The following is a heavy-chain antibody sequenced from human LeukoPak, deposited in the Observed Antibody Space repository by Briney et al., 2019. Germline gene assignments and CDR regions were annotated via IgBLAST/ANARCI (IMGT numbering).Heavy chain of an antibody. V-gene: IGHV3-30-3*01. J-gene: IGHJ4*02. CDR1: GFTFSSYA. CDR2: ISYDGSNK. D-gene: IGHD6-19*01. CDR3: ARDGGKRIAVAGTGLDY. Sequence: PRGSLRLSCAASGFTFSSYAMHWVRQAPGKGLEWVAVISYDGSNKYYADSVKGRFTISRDNSKNTLYLQMNSLRAEDTAVYYCARDGGKRIAVAGTGLDYWGQGTLVTVSS.